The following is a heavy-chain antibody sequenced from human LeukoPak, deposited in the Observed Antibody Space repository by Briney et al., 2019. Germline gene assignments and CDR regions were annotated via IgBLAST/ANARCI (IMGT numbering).Heavy chain of an antibody. V-gene: IGHV3-74*03. D-gene: IGHD3-22*01. CDR2: INSDGSGT. CDR1: GFTFSSYW. Sequence: GGSLRLSCAASGFTFSSYWMHWVRQAPGKGLVWVSRINSDGSGTKYADSVKGRFTISRDYAKNTLYLQMDSLRAEDTAVYHCARGLYETSGHTLGLWGQGTLVTVSS. CDR3: ARGLYETSGHTLGL. J-gene: IGHJ4*02.